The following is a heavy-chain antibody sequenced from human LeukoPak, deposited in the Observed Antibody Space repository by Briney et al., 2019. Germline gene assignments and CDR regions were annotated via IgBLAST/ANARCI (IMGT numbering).Heavy chain of an antibody. CDR2: IVVGSGVT. D-gene: IGHD2-15*01. V-gene: IGHV1-58*01. Sequence: GTSVKVSCKASGISFMSSAVQWVRQARGQRLEWIGWIVVGSGVTNYAQKFLERVTTTRDMSTSTVFMELSSLRSEDTALYYCAAEKRLYCSGGACYPDAFDIWGQGTMVTVSS. CDR1: GISFMSSA. J-gene: IGHJ3*02. CDR3: AAEKRLYCSGGACYPDAFDI.